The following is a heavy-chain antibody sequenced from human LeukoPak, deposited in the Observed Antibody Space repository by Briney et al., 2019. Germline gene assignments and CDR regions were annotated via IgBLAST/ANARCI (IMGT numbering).Heavy chain of an antibody. V-gene: IGHV4-39*07. CDR1: GDSLSSSNSY. J-gene: IGHJ5*02. CDR2: IHSGESP. D-gene: IGHD6-19*01. Sequence: SETLSLTCTVSGDSLSSSNSYRGWIRQPPGKGLEWIGIIHSGESPYYSPSLESRITISIDTSMNQFSLKLNSVTAADTAVYYCARGGGVRFGSGWRPGAWFDPWGQGTLVIVSS. CDR3: ARGGGVRFGSGWRPGAWFDP.